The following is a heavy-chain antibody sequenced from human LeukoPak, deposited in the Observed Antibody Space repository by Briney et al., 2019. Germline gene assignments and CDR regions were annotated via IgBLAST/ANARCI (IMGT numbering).Heavy chain of an antibody. D-gene: IGHD3-22*01. V-gene: IGHV3-48*03. CDR2: ISSSGSTI. CDR3: AIGDSSGFFDY. J-gene: IGHJ4*02. CDR1: GFTFSSYE. Sequence: PGGSLRLSCAAPGFTFSSYEMNWVRQAPGKGLEWVSYISSSGSTIYFPDSVKGRFPIPRTNAKKSLYLQMNGREAEATALHSCAIGDSSGFFDYRGQGTLVTASS.